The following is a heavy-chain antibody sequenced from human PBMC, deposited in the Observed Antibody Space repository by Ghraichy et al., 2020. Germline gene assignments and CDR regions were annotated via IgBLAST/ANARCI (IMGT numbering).Heavy chain of an antibody. J-gene: IGHJ4*02. V-gene: IGHV3-11*05. CDR1: GFRFNDFY. Sequence: LNISCAASGFRFNDFYMSWFRQAPGKGLEWIAYISHSSTYKNYADSVKGRFTVSRDNFRDILYLQMDGLRAEDTAVYYCARDYFEDDSGHYWWWADFWGQGALVTVSS. D-gene: IGHD3-3*01. CDR2: ISHSSTYK. CDR3: ARDYFEDDSGHYWWWADF.